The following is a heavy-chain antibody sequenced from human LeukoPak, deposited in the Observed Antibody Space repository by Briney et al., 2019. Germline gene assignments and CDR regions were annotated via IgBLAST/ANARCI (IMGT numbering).Heavy chain of an antibody. CDR3: ASLLDSSEYYFDY. Sequence: SETLSLTCTVSGGSISSGDYYWSWIRQPPGKGLEWIGYIYYSGSTYYNPSLKSRVTISVDTSKNQFSLKLSSVTAADTAVYYCASLLDSSEYYFDYWGQGTLVTVSS. CDR1: GGSISSGDYY. CDR2: IYYSGST. J-gene: IGHJ4*02. V-gene: IGHV4-30-4*01. D-gene: IGHD3-22*01.